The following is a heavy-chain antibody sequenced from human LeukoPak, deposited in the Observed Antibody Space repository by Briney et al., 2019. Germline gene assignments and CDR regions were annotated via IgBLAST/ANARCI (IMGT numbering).Heavy chain of an antibody. V-gene: IGHV1-2*02. Sequence: ASVKVSCKASGYTFTGYYMHWVRQAPGQGLEWMGWINPNSGGTNYAQKFQGRVTMTRDTSISTAYMELSRLRSDDTAVYYCARDEGIAATPYKTYGMTSGAKGPRSPSP. D-gene: IGHD6-13*01. CDR3: ARDEGIAATPYKTYGMTS. CDR1: GYTFTGYY. CDR2: INPNSGGT. J-gene: IGHJ6*02.